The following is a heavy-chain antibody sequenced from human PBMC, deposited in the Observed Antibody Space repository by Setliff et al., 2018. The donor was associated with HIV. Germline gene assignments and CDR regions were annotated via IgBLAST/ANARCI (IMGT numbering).Heavy chain of an antibody. D-gene: IGHD3-10*01. Sequence: SETLSLTCTVSGGSISGGGYYWSWIRQHPGKGLEWIGYISNIGSTYYNPSLKSRVTISVDTSKNQFSLKLSSVTAADTAVYYCARELGSFPYYMDVWGKGTTVTVSS. CDR2: ISNIGST. CDR3: ARELGSFPYYMDV. CDR1: GGSISGGGYY. V-gene: IGHV4-31*03. J-gene: IGHJ6*03.